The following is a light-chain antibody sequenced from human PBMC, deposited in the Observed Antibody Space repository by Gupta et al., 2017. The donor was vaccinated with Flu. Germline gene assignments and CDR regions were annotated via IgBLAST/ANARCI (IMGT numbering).Light chain of an antibody. J-gene: IGKJ1*01. Sequence: EIVLTQSPGTLSLSPGERATLSCRASPSVSSSYLAWYQQKPGQAPRLLIYGASIRATGIPDRFSGSGSGTDFTLTISRLEPEDFAVYYCQQDCSSPPTFGQGTKVEIK. V-gene: IGKV3-20*01. CDR2: GAS. CDR3: QQDCSSPPT. CDR1: PSVSSSY.